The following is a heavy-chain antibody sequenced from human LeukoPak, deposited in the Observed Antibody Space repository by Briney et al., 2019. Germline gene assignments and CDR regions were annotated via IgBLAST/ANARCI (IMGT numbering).Heavy chain of an antibody. J-gene: IGHJ4*02. V-gene: IGHV3-23*01. CDR1: GFTFSTYG. Sequence: GGSLRLSCAASGFTFSTYGMSWVRQAPGKGLEWVSDISGSGGSTYYADSVKGRFTISRGNSKNTLYLQMNSLRAEDTAVYYCAKSGYNRFDYWGQGTLVSVSS. D-gene: IGHD5-24*01. CDR2: ISGSGGST. CDR3: AKSGYNRFDY.